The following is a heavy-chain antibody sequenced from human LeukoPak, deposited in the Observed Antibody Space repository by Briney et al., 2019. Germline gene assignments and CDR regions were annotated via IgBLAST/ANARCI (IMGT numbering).Heavy chain of an antibody. Sequence: PSETLSLTCTVSGGSISSSSYYWGWIRQPPGKGLEWIGNIYYSGSTYYNPSLKSRVTISVDTSKNQFSLKLNSVTAADTAVYYCARGRKDELGYCSGGSCYSYLNFDYWGQGTLVTVSS. CDR1: GGSISSSSYY. V-gene: IGHV4-39*01. CDR2: IYYSGST. J-gene: IGHJ4*02. CDR3: ARGRKDELGYCSGGSCYSYLNFDY. D-gene: IGHD2-15*01.